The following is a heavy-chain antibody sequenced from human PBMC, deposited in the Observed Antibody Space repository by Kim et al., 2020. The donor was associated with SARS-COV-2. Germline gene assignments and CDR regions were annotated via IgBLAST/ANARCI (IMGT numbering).Heavy chain of an antibody. D-gene: IGHD6-13*01. J-gene: IGHJ4*02. Sequence: DSVKGRFTISRDNSKNTLYLQMSSLRAEDTAVYYCVKDRGGSSTWYYFDYWGQGTLVTVSS. V-gene: IGHV3-64D*09. CDR3: VKDRGGSSTWYYFDY.